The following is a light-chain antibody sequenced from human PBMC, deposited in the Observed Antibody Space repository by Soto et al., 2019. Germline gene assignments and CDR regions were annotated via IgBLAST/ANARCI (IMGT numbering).Light chain of an antibody. CDR2: DTS. J-gene: IGKJ2*02. V-gene: IGKV1-33*01. CDR1: QDISNY. Sequence: DIQMTQSPSSLSASVGDRVTITCQASQDISNYLNWYQQKPGKAPKLLIYDTSKLEKGVPSRFSGSGSGTDFTFNISSLQPDDIATYYCQQYDNLPPCTFGQGTKLEIK. CDR3: QQYDNLPPCT.